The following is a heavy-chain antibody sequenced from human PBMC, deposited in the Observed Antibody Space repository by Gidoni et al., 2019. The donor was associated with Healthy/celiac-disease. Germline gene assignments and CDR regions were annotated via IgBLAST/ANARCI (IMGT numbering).Heavy chain of an antibody. CDR3: ARGDSSSSEYYFDY. J-gene: IGHJ4*02. D-gene: IGHD6-6*01. CDR1: GGSISSYS. Sequence: QVQLQESGPGLVKPSETLSLTCTVSGGSISSYSWSWIRQPPGKGLEWIGYIYYSGSTNYNPSLKSRVTISVDTSKNQFSLKLSSVTAADTAVYYCARGDSSSSEYYFDYWGQGTLVTVSS. CDR2: IYYSGST. V-gene: IGHV4-59*01.